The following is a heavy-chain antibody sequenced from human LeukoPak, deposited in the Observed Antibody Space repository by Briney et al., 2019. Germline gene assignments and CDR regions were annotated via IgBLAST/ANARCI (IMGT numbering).Heavy chain of an antibody. CDR3: AHTGYGSGSYLRYYYFGLDV. V-gene: IGHV2-5*02. J-gene: IGHJ6*02. Sequence: SGPTLVKPTQTFTLTCALSGLSLSTSGVGVGWIRQPPGKAPQWLALIYWDADERYNPSLKTRLTITRDASKNQVVLTMTNMDPADTATYYCAHTGYGSGSYLRYYYFGLDVWGQGTTVTVSS. CDR1: GLSLSTSGVG. CDR2: IYWDADE. D-gene: IGHD3-10*01.